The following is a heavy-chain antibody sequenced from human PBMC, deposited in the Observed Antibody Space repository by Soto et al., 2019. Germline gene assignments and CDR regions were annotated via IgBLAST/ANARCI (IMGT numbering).Heavy chain of an antibody. J-gene: IGHJ4*02. CDR1: GFTFSSYG. CDR3: ARDIQLWLRGRPPPHYFDY. Sequence: GGSLRLSCAASGFTFSSYGMHWVRQAPGKGLEWVAVISYDGSNKYYADSVKGRFTISRDNSKNTLYLQMNSLRAEDTAVYYCARDIQLWLRGRPPPHYFDYWGQGTLVTVSS. D-gene: IGHD5-18*01. V-gene: IGHV3-30*03. CDR2: ISYDGSNK.